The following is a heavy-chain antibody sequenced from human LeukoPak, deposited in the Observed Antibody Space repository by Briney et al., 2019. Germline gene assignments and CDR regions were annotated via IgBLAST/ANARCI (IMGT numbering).Heavy chain of an antibody. D-gene: IGHD1-1*01. CDR2: ICAYNGNT. CDR3: ARDDRSNTWSWFDP. V-gene: IGHV1-18*01. CDR1: GYTFTNYG. Sequence: GASVKLSCTASGYTFTNYGISWVRQAPGQGLEWMGWICAYNGNTQYAQKLQGRVTMTTDTSTSTAYMELRSLRSGDTAVYYCARDDRSNTWSWFDPWGQGTLVTVSS. J-gene: IGHJ5*02.